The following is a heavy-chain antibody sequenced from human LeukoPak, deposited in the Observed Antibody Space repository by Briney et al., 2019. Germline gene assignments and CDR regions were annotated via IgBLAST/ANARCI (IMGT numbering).Heavy chain of an antibody. V-gene: IGHV4-4*07. CDR2: IYSSGGT. CDR1: GGSITSYY. Sequence: SETLSLTCTVAGGSITSYYCNWIRQPAGKGLEWIGRIYSSGGTDYKPSLKSRVTISVDKSKSQFSLSLTSVTAADTAVYYCARTSYDSNGYYPYFDNWGQGTLVTVSS. CDR3: ARTSYDSNGYYPYFDN. J-gene: IGHJ4*02. D-gene: IGHD3-22*01.